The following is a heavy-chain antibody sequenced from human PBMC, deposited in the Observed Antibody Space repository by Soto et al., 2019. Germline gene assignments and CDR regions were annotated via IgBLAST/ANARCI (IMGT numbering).Heavy chain of an antibody. D-gene: IGHD3-3*01. CDR1: GFTFSSYW. Sequence: GGSLRLSCAASGFTFSSYWMSWVRQAPGKGLEWVANIKQDGSEKYYVDSVKGRFTISRDNAENSLYLQMNSLRAEDTAVYYCARDSTYDFWSGYYQYCYYGMDVWGQGTTVTVSS. CDR2: IKQDGSEK. CDR3: ARDSTYDFWSGYYQYCYYGMDV. V-gene: IGHV3-7*03. J-gene: IGHJ6*02.